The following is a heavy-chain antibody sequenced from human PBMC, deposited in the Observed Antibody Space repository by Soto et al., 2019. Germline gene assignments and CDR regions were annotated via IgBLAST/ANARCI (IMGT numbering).Heavy chain of an antibody. CDR1: GYTFATHW. J-gene: IGHJ4*02. Sequence: PGESLKISCKGSGYTFATHWIAWVRQMSGKGLEWMGIIYPGDSDTRYSPSFQGQVTISADKSFSTAHLQWSSLKASDSAIYFCARLELTGLDNWGQGTPVTVSS. D-gene: IGHD3-9*01. CDR2: IYPGDSDT. CDR3: ARLELTGLDN. V-gene: IGHV5-51*01.